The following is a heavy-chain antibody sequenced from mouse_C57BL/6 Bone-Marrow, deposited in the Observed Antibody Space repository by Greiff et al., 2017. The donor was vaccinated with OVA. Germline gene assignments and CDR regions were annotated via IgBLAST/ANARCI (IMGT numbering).Heavy chain of an antibody. D-gene: IGHD2-5*01. CDR1: GFNIKDDY. Sequence: EVQLQQSGAELVRPGASVKLSCTASGFNIKDDYMHWVKQRPEQGLEWIGWIDPENGDTEYASKFQGKATITADTSSNTAYLQLSSLTSEDTAVYYWTTSYYSNYDYWGQGTTLTVSS. CDR2: IDPENGDT. CDR3: TTSYYSNYDY. V-gene: IGHV14-4*01. J-gene: IGHJ2*01.